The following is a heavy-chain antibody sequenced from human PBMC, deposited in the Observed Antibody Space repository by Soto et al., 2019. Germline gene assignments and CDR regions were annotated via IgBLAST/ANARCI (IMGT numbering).Heavy chain of an antibody. V-gene: IGHV4-34*01. CDR2: INHVGGT. CDR3: VRIRYQVPSSVLWLDH. D-gene: IGHD3-16*01. Sequence: SETLSLTCAVYGGFLSESYWTWIRHPPGKGLEWIGEINHVGGTNYNPSLKSRVTMSVDTSQNQFSLRLISVTAADTAMYFCVRIRYQVPSSVLWLDHWGQGTPVTVSS. J-gene: IGHJ5*02. CDR1: GGFLSESY.